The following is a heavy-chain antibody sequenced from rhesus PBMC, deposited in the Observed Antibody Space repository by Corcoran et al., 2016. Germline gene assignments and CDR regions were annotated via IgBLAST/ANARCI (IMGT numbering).Heavy chain of an antibody. CDR1: GGSISSGYG. J-gene: IGHJ4*01. Sequence: QVQLQESGPGLVKTSETLSLTCAVSGGSISSGYGWSWIRQPPGKGLEWIGNSYCRTGSTYYNPSLKSRVTISKDTSKNQFSLKLSSVTAADTAVYYCARESESGLLYWGQGVLVTVSS. CDR3: ARESESGLLY. D-gene: IGHD2-2*01. CDR2: SYCRTGST. V-gene: IGHV4S7*01.